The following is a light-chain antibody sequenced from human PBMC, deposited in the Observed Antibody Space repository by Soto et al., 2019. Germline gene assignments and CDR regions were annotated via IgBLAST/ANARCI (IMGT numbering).Light chain of an antibody. Sequence: DIQMTQSPSTLSASVGDSVTITCRASQSISGRLAWYQQKPGKATKLLIYDASSLEGWVPSRFSGSGSGTEFTLTISGLQPDDFASYYCQHYNNYPWTFGQGTNVEI. V-gene: IGKV1-5*01. CDR1: QSISGR. J-gene: IGKJ1*01. CDR3: QHYNNYPWT. CDR2: DAS.